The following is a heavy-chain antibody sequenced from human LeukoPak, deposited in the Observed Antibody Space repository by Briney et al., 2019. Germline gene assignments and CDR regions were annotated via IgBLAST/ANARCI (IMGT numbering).Heavy chain of an antibody. CDR1: GLTFDDYA. CDR3: AKGGNDFWSGYYA. Sequence: GGSLRLSCAASGLTFDDYAMHWVRQAPGKGLEWVSGISRNSGSIGYADSVKGRFTISRDNAKNSLYLQMNSPRAEDLALYYCAKGGNDFWSGYYAWGQGTLVTVSS. D-gene: IGHD3-3*01. J-gene: IGHJ5*02. CDR2: ISRNSGSI. V-gene: IGHV3-9*03.